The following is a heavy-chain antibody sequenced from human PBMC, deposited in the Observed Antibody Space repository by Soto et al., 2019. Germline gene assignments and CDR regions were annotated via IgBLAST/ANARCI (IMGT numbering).Heavy chain of an antibody. D-gene: IGHD6-19*01. CDR3: AKDGNWLDVYFDV. V-gene: IGHV3-23*01. Sequence: PGGSLRLSCVASGIKFSNYAMSWFRQDPGKGLEWVSISSASGRSRYHADSVKGRFTISRDNSKNTLYLHMTNLRAEDTAVYYCAKDGNWLDVYFDVWGQGTPVTVSS. CDR1: GIKFSNYA. CDR2: SSASGRSR. J-gene: IGHJ4*02.